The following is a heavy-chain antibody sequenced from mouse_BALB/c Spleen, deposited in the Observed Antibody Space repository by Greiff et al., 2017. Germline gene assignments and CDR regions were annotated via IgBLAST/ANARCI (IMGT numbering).Heavy chain of an antibody. J-gene: IGHJ2*01. CDR3: ARDNLYYFDY. D-gene: IGHD6-1*01. V-gene: IGHV5-6-3*01. Sequence: EVKLMESGGGLVQPGGSLKLSCAASGFTFSSYGMSWVRQTPDKRLELVATINSNGGSTYYPDSVKGRFTISRDNAKNTLYLQMSSLKSEDTAMYYCARDNLYYFDYWGQGTTLTVSS. CDR2: INSNGGST. CDR1: GFTFSSYG.